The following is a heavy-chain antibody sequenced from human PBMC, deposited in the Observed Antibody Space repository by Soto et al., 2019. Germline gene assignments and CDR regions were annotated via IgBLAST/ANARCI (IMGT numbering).Heavy chain of an antibody. J-gene: IGHJ5*02. V-gene: IGHV4-34*01. D-gene: IGHD6-13*01. CDR2: INHSGST. CDR1: GGSFSGYY. Sequence: QVQLQQWGAGLLKPSETLSLTCAVYGGSFSGYYWSWIRQPPGKGLEWIGEINHSGSTNYNPSLKSRVTISVDTSKNQFSLKLSSVTAADTAVYYCARGTRAAAGTAALWFDPWGQGTLVTVSS. CDR3: ARGTRAAAGTAALWFDP.